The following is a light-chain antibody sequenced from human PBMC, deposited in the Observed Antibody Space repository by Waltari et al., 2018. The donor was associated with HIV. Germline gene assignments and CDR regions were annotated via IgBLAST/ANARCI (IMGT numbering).Light chain of an antibody. CDR2: AAS. CDR1: QGITSY. Sequence: DIQLTQSPSFLSASVGDRVTITCRASQGITSYLAWYQQKPGKAPNLLIYAASTLQYAVPSRCSGSGAGTEFTLTISSLQPEDFATYYCQQLNSDPLTFGGGTKVEIK. CDR3: QQLNSDPLT. J-gene: IGKJ4*02. V-gene: IGKV1-9*01.